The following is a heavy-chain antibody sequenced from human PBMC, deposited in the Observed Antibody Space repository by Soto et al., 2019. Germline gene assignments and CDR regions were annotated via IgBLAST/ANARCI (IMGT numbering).Heavy chain of an antibody. CDR1: GGTFSSYA. CDR2: IIPIFGTA. V-gene: IGHV1-69*12. J-gene: IGHJ4*02. D-gene: IGHD2-21*01. CDR3: GRSDCGGGCDPGYTPGDC. Sequence: QVQLVQSGAEVKKPGSSVKVSCKASGGTFSSYAISWVRQAPGQGLEWMGGIIPIFGTANHAQKFQGRVTITADASTSPADMEHRSPRSEAAAVSYCGRSDCGGGCDPGYTPGDCGGQGTLVAVSA.